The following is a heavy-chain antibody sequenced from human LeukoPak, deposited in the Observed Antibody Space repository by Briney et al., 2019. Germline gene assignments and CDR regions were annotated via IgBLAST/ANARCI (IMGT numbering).Heavy chain of an antibody. CDR3: ACHCSGSRCSDHDY. CDR2: INGRGDET. CDR1: GFAFTSYF. D-gene: IGHD2-15*01. Sequence: GGSLRLSCTASGFAFTSYFMTWARRAPGTGLEWVSGINGRGDETHYADSVKGRFTISRDNSKSTGYLQLSGLRAEDTAVYYCACHCSGSRCSDHDYWGQGTVVTVSS. J-gene: IGHJ4*02. V-gene: IGHV3-23*01.